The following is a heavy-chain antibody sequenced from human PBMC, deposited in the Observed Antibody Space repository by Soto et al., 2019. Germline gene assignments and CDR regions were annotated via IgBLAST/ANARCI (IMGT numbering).Heavy chain of an antibody. Sequence: GGSLRLSCAASGFTFSSYAMSWVRQAPGKGLEWVSAISGSGGSTYYADSVKGRFTISRDNSKNTLYLQMNSLRAEDTAVYYCAKEGEDCGGDCYNYYYMDVWGKGTTVTVSS. CDR3: AKEGEDCGGDCYNYYYMDV. CDR1: GFTFSSYA. J-gene: IGHJ6*03. CDR2: ISGSGGST. D-gene: IGHD2-21*01. V-gene: IGHV3-23*01.